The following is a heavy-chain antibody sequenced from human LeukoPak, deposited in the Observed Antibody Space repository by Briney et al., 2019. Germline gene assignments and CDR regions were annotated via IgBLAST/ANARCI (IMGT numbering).Heavy chain of an antibody. V-gene: IGHV4-34*01. J-gene: IGHJ4*02. Sequence: SETLSLTCGVSGGAFSDYYWSWIRQAPGKGLEWIGEMIQSGSSNYNPSLRSRVTISGDTSRNQFSLKLNSLTAADTAVYYCARGNIVATILGGLHGTTAFDFWGLGILVTISS. CDR3: ARGNIVATILGGLHGTTAFDF. D-gene: IGHD5-12*01. CDR2: MIQSGSS. CDR1: GGAFSDYY.